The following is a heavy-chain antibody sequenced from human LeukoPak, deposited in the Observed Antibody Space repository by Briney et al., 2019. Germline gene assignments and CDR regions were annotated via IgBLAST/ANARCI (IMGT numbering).Heavy chain of an antibody. CDR2: ISYDGSNK. V-gene: IGHV3-30-3*01. D-gene: IGHD3-10*01. J-gene: IGHJ4*02. CDR1: GFTFSSYA. CDR3: ARGVRGSGSYKPSDY. Sequence: PGGSLRLSCAASGFTFSSYAMHWVRQAPGKGLEWVAVISYDGSNKYYADSVKGRFTISRDNSKNTLYLQMNSLRAEDTAVYYCARGVRGSGSYKPSDYWGQGTLVTVSS.